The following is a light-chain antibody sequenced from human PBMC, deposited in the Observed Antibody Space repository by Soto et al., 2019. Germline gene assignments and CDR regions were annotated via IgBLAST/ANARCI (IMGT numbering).Light chain of an antibody. CDR3: QQYGSSPRA. CDR1: QSVTSS. Sequence: EIVLTQSPATLSLSPGDRATLSCRASQSVTSSLAWFQQKPGQAPRLLIYDVSRRATAIPARFSGSGSGTDFTLTISSLEPEDFAVYYCQQYGSSPRAFGGETKVEI. CDR2: DVS. J-gene: IGKJ4*01. V-gene: IGKV3-11*01.